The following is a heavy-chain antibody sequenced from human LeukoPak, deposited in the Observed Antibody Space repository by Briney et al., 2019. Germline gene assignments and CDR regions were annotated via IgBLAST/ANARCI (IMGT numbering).Heavy chain of an antibody. CDR1: GFTFSSYS. J-gene: IGHJ4*02. CDR2: ISSSSSYI. D-gene: IGHD5-12*01. CDR3: ARARGYSGYDPPDDY. Sequence: PGGSLRLSCAASGFTFSSYSMNWVRQAPGKGLEWVSSISSSSSYIYYADSVKGRFTTSRDNAKNSLYLQMNSLRAEDTAVYYCARARGYSGYDPPDDYWGQGTLVTVSS. V-gene: IGHV3-21*01.